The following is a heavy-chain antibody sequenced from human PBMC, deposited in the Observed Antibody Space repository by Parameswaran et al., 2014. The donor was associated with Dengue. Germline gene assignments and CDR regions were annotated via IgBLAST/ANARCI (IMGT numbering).Heavy chain of an antibody. Sequence: VRQAPGKGLERIGYIYYSGSTNYNPSLKSRVTISVDTSKNQFSLKLSSVTAADTAVYYCAREYGSGSYYWDYWGQGTLVTVSS. V-gene: IGHV4-59*01. CDR3: AREYGSGSYYWDY. J-gene: IGHJ4*02. CDR2: IYYSGST. D-gene: IGHD3-10*01.